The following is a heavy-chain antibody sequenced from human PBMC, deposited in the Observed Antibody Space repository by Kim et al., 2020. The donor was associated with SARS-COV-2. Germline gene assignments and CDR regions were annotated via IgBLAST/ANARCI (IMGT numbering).Heavy chain of an antibody. J-gene: IGHJ4*02. Sequence: AASVNGRFTSTRDNSQNTLYLQMNGLRAEDTAVYYCAKERRVRFLEWVLEDWGQGTLVTVSS. CDR3: AKERRVRFLEWVLED. V-gene: IGHV3-30*02. D-gene: IGHD3-3*01.